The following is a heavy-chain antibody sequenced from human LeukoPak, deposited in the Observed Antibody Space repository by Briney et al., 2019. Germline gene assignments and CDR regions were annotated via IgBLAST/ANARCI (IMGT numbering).Heavy chain of an antibody. CDR3: SAGEGYYDSSDYYSAWAFNV. J-gene: IGHJ3*01. D-gene: IGHD3-22*01. Sequence: ASVKVSCKASGYTFTSYYMHWVRQAPGQGLEWMGIINPSGGSTSYAQKFQGRVTMTRDMSTSTVYMELSSLRSEDTAVYYCSAGEGYYDSSDYYSAWAFNVWGQGTMVTVSS. CDR2: INPSGGST. V-gene: IGHV1-46*01. CDR1: GYTFTSYY.